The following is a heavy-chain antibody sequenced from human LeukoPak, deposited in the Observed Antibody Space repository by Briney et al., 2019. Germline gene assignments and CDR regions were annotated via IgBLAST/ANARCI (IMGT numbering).Heavy chain of an antibody. V-gene: IGHV4-39*01. CDR3: ARTYYDFWSGYSADDAFDI. D-gene: IGHD3-3*01. J-gene: IGHJ3*02. Sequence: SETLSLTCTVSGGSISSSSYYWGWIRQPPGKGLEWIGSIYYSGSTYYNPSLKSRVTISVDTSKNQFSLKLSPVTAADTAVYYCARTYYDFWSGYSADDAFDIWGQGTMVTVSS. CDR2: IYYSGST. CDR1: GGSISSSSYY.